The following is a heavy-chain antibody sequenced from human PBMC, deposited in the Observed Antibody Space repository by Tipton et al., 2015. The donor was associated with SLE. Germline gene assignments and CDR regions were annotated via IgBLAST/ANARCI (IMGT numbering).Heavy chain of an antibody. CDR2: IYYTGST. J-gene: IGHJ3*02. CDR3: AREGVTETGIGAFDI. V-gene: IGHV4-59*01. CDR1: GGSINNYY. D-gene: IGHD1-14*01. Sequence: TLSLTCTVSGGSINNYYWSWIRQPPGKGLEWIGYIYYTGSTHYNPSLKTRVTTSVDTSKNQFSLKLTSVTAADTAFYYCAREGVTETGIGAFDIWGQGTMVTVSS.